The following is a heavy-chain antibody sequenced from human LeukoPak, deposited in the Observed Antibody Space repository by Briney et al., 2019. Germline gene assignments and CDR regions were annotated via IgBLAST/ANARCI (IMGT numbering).Heavy chain of an antibody. CDR2: ISSSSSTI. J-gene: IGHJ4*02. Sequence: GGSLRLSCAASGFTFSSYSMNWVRQAPGKGLEWVSYISSSSSTIYYADSVKGRFTISRDNAKNSLYLQMNSLRAEDTAVYYCARVRWELPVSNYYFDYWGQGTLVTVSS. V-gene: IGHV3-48*04. CDR1: GFTFSSYS. D-gene: IGHD1-26*01. CDR3: ARVRWELPVSNYYFDY.